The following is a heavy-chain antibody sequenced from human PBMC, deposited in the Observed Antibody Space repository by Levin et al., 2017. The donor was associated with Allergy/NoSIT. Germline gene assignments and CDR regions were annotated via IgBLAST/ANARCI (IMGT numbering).Heavy chain of an antibody. Sequence: GGSLRLSCSASGVTFSDYVIHWVRQAPGKGPEYVSAISSSGNTYYADSVKGRFTISRDNSKNTLYLQMSSLRADDTGVDYCVKDTGGFVAYYCYCMDIWGKGTAVTVSS. D-gene: IGHD3-16*01. CDR1: GVTFSDYV. CDR3: VKDTGGFVAYYCYCMDI. J-gene: IGHJ6*03. CDR2: ISSSGNT. V-gene: IGHV3-64D*06.